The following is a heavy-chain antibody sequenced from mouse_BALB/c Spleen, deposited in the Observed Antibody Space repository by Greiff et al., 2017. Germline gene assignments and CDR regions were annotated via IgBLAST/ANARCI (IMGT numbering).Heavy chain of an antibody. CDR2: INPGSGGT. J-gene: IGHJ4*01. V-gene: IGHV1-54*01. D-gene: IGHD4-1*01. CDR3: ARKLGRGAMDY. Sequence: VQLQQSGAELVRPGTSVKVSCKASGYAFTNYLIEWVKQRPGQGLEWIGVINPGSGGTNYNEKFKGKATLTADKSSSTAYMQLSSLTSDDSAVYFCARKLGRGAMDYWGQGTSVTVSS. CDR1: GYAFTNYL.